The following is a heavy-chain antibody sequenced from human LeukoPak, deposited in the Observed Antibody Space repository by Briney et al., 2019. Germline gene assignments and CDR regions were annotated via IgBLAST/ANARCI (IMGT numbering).Heavy chain of an antibody. D-gene: IGHD3-22*01. CDR3: ARREVPYYYDSSGSPPYFDY. CDR1: DGSFSGYY. J-gene: IGHJ4*02. CDR2: INHSGST. Sequence: SETLSLTCAVYDGSFSGYYWSWIRQPPGKGLEWIGEINHSGSTNYNPSLKSRVTISVDTSKNQFSLKLSSVTAADTAVYYCARREVPYYYDSSGSPPYFDYWGQGTLVTVSS. V-gene: IGHV4-34*01.